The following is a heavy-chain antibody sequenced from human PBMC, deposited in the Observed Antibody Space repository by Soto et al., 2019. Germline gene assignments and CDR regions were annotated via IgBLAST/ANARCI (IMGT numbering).Heavy chain of an antibody. Sequence: GGSLRLSCAASGFTFSSYSMNWVRQAPGKGLEWVSSISSSSSYIYYADSVKGRFTISRDNAKNSLYLQMNSLRAEDTAVYYCARVDIVVVPAAISSYYFDYWGQGTLVTVSS. D-gene: IGHD2-2*02. V-gene: IGHV3-21*06. CDR1: GFTFSSYS. CDR3: ARVDIVVVPAAISSYYFDY. J-gene: IGHJ4*02. CDR2: ISSSSSYI.